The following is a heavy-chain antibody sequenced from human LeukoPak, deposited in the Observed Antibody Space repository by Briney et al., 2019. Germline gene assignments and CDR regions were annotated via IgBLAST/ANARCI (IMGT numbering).Heavy chain of an antibody. Sequence: ASLKVSCKASGYMFTNYYMHWVRQAPGQGLEWMGVINTSDGGTSYAQKCQGRVTVTRDTSTSTAYIELRSLRSEDTAVYYCWRDDGYCGGDWYSGVDYWGQGTLVTVSS. CDR3: WRDDGYCGGDWYSGVDY. V-gene: IGHV1-46*01. D-gene: IGHD2-21*02. J-gene: IGHJ4*02. CDR1: GYMFTNYY. CDR2: INTSDGGT.